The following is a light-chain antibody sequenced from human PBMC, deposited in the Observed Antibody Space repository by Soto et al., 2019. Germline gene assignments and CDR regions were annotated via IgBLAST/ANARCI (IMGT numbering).Light chain of an antibody. CDR1: PDISND. CDR3: LQDYNYPWT. J-gene: IGKJ1*01. Sequence: ALQMTQSPSSLSASVGDRVTITCSASPDISNDLGWYQEKPVQAPKLLIYAASNLQSGVPSRFSGSGSGTAFTLTIRSLQPDDFATYYCLQDYNYPWTFGKGTKVEI. V-gene: IGKV1-6*01. CDR2: AAS.